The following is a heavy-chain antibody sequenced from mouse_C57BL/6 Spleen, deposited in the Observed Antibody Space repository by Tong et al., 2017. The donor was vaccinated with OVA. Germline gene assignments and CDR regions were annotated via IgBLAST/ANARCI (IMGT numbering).Heavy chain of an antibody. J-gene: IGHJ2*01. Sequence: EVQLQESGPELVKPGASVKISCKASGYSFTGYYMNWVKQSPEKSLEWIGEINPSTGGTTYNQKFKAKATLTVDKSSSTAYMQLKSLTSEDSAVYYCTRVTTYYFDYWGQGTTLTVSS. V-gene: IGHV1-42*01. CDR2: INPSTGGT. CDR3: TRVTTYYFDY. CDR1: GYSFTGYY. D-gene: IGHD2-2*01.